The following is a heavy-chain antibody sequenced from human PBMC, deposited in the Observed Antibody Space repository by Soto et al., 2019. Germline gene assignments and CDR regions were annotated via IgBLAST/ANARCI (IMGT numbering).Heavy chain of an antibody. V-gene: IGHV4-38-2*02. CDR2: IYRSGNT. CDR1: GVSISTAYY. CDR3: VGDRGIRLWRIDF. Sequence: XETLSLTCAVSGVSISTAYYWGWVRQPPGKGLEWIGSIYRSGNTYSNPSLQSRFAISIDASKNQFSLNLNSVTAADTATYYCVGDRGIRLWRIDFWGPGTLVTVSS. J-gene: IGHJ4*02. D-gene: IGHD1-20*01.